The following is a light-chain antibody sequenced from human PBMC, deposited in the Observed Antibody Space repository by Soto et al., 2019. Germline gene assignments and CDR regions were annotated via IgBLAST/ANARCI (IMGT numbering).Light chain of an antibody. V-gene: IGKV1-39*01. J-gene: IGKJ1*01. CDR1: QSISSY. CDR2: AAS. CDR3: QQSYNTPRT. Sequence: DIQMTQSPSSLSAPVGDRVTITCRASQSISSYLNWYQQKPGKAPKLLIYAASSLQSGVPSRFSGSGSGTDFTLTISSLQPEDFATYYCQQSYNTPRTFGQGTKVEIK.